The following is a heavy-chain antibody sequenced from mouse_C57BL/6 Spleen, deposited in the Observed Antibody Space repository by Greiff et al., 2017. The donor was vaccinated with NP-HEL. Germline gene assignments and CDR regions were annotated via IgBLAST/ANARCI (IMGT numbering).Heavy chain of an antibody. Sequence: VQLQQSGAELMKPGASVKLSCKATGYTFTGYWIEWVKQRPGHGLEWIGEILPGSGSTSYNEKFKGKATFTADTSSNTAYMQLSTLTTEDSAMSSGATEYDSSSTFDYWGQGTTLTVSS. J-gene: IGHJ2*01. CDR1: GYTFTGYW. D-gene: IGHD1-1*01. CDR3: ATEYDSSSTFDY. CDR2: ILPGSGST. V-gene: IGHV1-9*01.